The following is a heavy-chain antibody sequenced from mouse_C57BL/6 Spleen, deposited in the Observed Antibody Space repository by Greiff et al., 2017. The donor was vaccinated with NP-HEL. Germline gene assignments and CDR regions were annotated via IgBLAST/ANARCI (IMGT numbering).Heavy chain of an antibody. CDR1: GYTFTDYE. CDR2: IDPETGGT. V-gene: IGHV1-15*01. Sequence: VQLQQSGAELVRPGASVTLSCKASGYTFTDYEMHWVKQTPVHGLEWIGAIDPETGGTAYNQKFKGKAILTADKSSSTAYMELRSLTSEDSAVYYCTSWLLRSYWGQGTLVTVAA. J-gene: IGHJ3*01. CDR3: TSWLLRSY. D-gene: IGHD1-1*01.